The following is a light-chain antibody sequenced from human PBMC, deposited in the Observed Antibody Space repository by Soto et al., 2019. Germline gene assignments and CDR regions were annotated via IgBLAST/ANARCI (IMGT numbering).Light chain of an antibody. V-gene: IGKV3-11*01. CDR1: QSVSSY. CDR3: QQRSKWPST. Sequence: EIVLTQSPATLSLSPGERATLSCRASQSVSSYLAWYQQKPGQAPRLLIYDASNRATGIPARCSGSGSGTYFTLTISSLEPEDFAVYYCQQRSKWPSTFGQGTKVEIK. J-gene: IGKJ1*01. CDR2: DAS.